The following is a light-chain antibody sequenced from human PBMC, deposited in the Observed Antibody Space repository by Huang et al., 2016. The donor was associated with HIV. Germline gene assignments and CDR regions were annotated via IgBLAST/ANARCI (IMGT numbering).Light chain of an antibody. V-gene: IGKV3-11*01. CDR2: DAS. Sequence: EIVLTQSPATLSLSPGERATLSCRTSQSINRYLSWYQQKPGQAPRLLIYDASNRATGIPARFSGSGSGTDFTLTISSLEPEDFAVYYCQQRSNWITFGQGTRLEIK. CDR3: QQRSNWIT. CDR1: QSINRY. J-gene: IGKJ5*01.